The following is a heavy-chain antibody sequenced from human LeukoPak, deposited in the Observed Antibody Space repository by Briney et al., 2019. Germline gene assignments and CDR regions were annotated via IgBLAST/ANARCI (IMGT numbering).Heavy chain of an antibody. J-gene: IGHJ4*02. CDR3: ATGSQIREVDY. Sequence: SYISGGGKYINYADSVKGRFTISRDNAKNSLYLQMNSLRAEDTAVYYCATGSQIREVDYWGQGTLVTVSS. CDR2: ISGGGKYI. V-gene: IGHV3-11*01. D-gene: IGHD3-10*01.